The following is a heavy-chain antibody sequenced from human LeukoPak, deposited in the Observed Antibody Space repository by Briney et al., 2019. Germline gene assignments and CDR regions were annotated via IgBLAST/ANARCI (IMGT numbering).Heavy chain of an antibody. Sequence: PGGCLRLSCAASGFTFSGYGMHWVPQAPGKGLGWVAFLRYGGSEKYYRESLRGRFTISRDNSKNTLYLQMGRLTAEDTAAYYCAKERKYSSDWRRVFDAFDISGQGTMVTVSS. J-gene: IGHJ3*02. CDR1: GFTFSGYG. V-gene: IGHV3-30*02. D-gene: IGHD6-25*01. CDR3: AKERKYSSDWRRVFDAFDI. CDR2: LRYGGSEK.